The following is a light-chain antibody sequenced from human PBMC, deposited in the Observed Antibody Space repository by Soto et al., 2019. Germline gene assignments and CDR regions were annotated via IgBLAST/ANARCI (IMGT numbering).Light chain of an antibody. Sequence: EIVMTQSPATLSVSPGERATLSCRASQSVSTNVAWYQQRPGRAPRLLIFDASTRATDIPARFSGSGSGTEFTLTINSLQPEDFAVYYCQQYNKWPPYAFGQGTKVEIK. CDR2: DAS. CDR3: QQYNKWPPYA. J-gene: IGKJ2*01. V-gene: IGKV3-15*01. CDR1: QSVSTN.